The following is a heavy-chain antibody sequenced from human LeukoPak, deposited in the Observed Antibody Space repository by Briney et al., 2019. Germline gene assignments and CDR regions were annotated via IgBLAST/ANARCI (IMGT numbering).Heavy chain of an antibody. D-gene: IGHD1-26*01. J-gene: IGHJ4*02. Sequence: GGSLRLSCAASGFTFCSYSMNWVRQAPGKGLEWVSHITASGTAMFYADSVKGRFTISRDNAKNSLYLQMNSLRDEDTAVYYCASSGSYRFDYWGQGTLVAVSS. V-gene: IGHV3-48*02. CDR2: ITASGTAM. CDR1: GFTFCSYS. CDR3: ASSGSYRFDY.